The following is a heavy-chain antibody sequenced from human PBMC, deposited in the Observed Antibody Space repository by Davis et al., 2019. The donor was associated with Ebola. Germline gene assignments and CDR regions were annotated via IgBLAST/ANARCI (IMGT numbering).Heavy chain of an antibody. D-gene: IGHD2/OR15-2a*01. Sequence: SETLSLTCTVSGDSVRSGTFYWSWIRQTPGKGLEWIGQINHSGSTNYNPSLKSRVTISVDTSKNQFSLKLSSVTAADTAVYYCARGRPFFWGQGTLVTVSS. CDR3: ARGRPFF. V-gene: IGHV4-39*07. J-gene: IGHJ4*02. CDR2: INHSGST. CDR1: GDSVRSGTFY.